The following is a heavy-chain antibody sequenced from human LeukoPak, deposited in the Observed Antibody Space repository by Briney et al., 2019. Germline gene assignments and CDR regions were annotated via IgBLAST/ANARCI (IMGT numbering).Heavy chain of an antibody. Sequence: GGSLRLSCAASGFTFSSYEMNWVRQAPGKGLEWVSYISSSGSTIYYADSVKGRFTISRDNAKNSLYLQMNSLRAEDTALYYCAKDRGYTAMVVDYWGQGTLVTVSS. CDR1: GFTFSSYE. J-gene: IGHJ4*02. D-gene: IGHD5-18*01. V-gene: IGHV3-48*03. CDR3: AKDRGYTAMVVDY. CDR2: ISSSGSTI.